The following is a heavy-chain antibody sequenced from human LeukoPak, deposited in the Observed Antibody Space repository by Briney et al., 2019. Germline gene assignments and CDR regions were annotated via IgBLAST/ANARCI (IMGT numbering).Heavy chain of an antibody. D-gene: IGHD3-16*01. J-gene: IGHJ6*02. V-gene: IGHV4-59*12. CDR2: IYYSGST. CDR1: GGSISSYY. Sequence: SETLSLTCTVSGGSISSYYWSWIRQPPGKGLEWIGYIYYSGSTNYNPSLKSRVTISVDTSKNQFSLKLSSVTAADTAVYYCASGGGGPLYYYYGMDVWGQGATVTVSS. CDR3: ASGGGGPLYYYYGMDV.